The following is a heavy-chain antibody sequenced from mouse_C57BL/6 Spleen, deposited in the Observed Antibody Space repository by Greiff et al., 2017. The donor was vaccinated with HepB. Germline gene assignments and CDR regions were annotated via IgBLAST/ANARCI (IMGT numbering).Heavy chain of an antibody. D-gene: IGHD2-4*01. J-gene: IGHJ3*01. CDR2: IYPGSGST. V-gene: IGHV1-55*01. Sequence: PLQQPVASLFTPGASLQMSCKASGSTFTSYWITWVKQRPGQGLEWIGDIYPGSGSTNYNEKFKSKATLTVDTSSSTAYMQLSSLTSEDSAVYYCARGDYDGAPFAYWGQGTLVTVSA. CDR1: GSTFTSYW. CDR3: ARGDYDGAPFAY.